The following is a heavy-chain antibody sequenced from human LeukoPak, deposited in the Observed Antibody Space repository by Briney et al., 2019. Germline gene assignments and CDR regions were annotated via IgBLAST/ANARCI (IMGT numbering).Heavy chain of an antibody. CDR2: IKHDGSGK. CDR3: AKGRWRQSEYED. J-gene: IGHJ4*02. Sequence: RSGGSLRLSCEASGFSFGDHWIGWVRQAPGKGLECVANIKHDGSGKEYVDSVKGRFTISRDNAKESVYLEMSSLRAEDTAVYYCAKGRWRQSEYEDWGQGTLVTVSS. CDR1: GFSFGDHW. D-gene: IGHD5-24*01. V-gene: IGHV3-7*01.